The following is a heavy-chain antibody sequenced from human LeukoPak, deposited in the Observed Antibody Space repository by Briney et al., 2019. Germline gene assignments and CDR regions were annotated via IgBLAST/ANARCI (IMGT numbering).Heavy chain of an antibody. J-gene: IGHJ4*02. CDR2: IKEDGSEK. D-gene: IGHD2-15*01. CDR1: GFTFSTYW. CDR3: AKGGYCSGGSCYFDY. Sequence: GGSLRLSCAASGFTFSTYWMTWVRQAPGKGLEWVANIKEDGSEKYYVDSVKGRFTISRDNAKNSLYLQMNSLRAEDTALYYCAKGGYCSGGSCYFDYWGQGTLVTVSS. V-gene: IGHV3-7*03.